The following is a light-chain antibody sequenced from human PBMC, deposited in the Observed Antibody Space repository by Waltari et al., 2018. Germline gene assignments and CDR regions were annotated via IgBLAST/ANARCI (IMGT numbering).Light chain of an antibody. CDR1: SITIGGYNY. J-gene: IGLJ2*01. Sequence: QSALTQPASVSGSPGQSITITCTRTSITIGGYNYVHWYQQHPGKAPKRMIYDVSNRPSGVSNRFSGSKSGNTASLTISGLQAEDEADYYCSSYTSSRGVVFGGGTKLTVL. CDR2: DVS. CDR3: SSYTSSRGVV. V-gene: IGLV2-14*03.